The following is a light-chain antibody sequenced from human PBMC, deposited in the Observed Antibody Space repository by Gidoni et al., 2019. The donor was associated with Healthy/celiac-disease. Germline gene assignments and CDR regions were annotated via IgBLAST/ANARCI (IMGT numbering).Light chain of an antibody. Sequence: VFTQSPLSLPVTPGEPASISCRFSQSLLHSNGYNYLDWYLQKPGQSPKRLIYLGSNRASGVPDRFSGSGSGTDFTLKISRGEADDVGVYYCMQAQQAPLTFGGGTKVEIK. V-gene: IGKV2-28*01. CDR2: LGS. CDR1: QSLLHSNGYNY. CDR3: MQAQQAPLT. J-gene: IGKJ4*01.